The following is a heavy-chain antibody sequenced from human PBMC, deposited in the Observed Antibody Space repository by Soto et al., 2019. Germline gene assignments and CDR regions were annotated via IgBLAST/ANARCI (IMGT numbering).Heavy chain of an antibody. D-gene: IGHD6-13*01. CDR2: IIPIFGTA. J-gene: IGHJ6*02. CDR1: GGTFSSYA. CDR3: ARDRVGAAAGLYDYYGMDV. V-gene: IGHV1-69*13. Sequence: SVKVSCKASGGTFSSYAISWVRQAPGQGLEWMGGIIPIFGTANYAQKFQGRVTITADESTSTAYMELSSLRSEDTAVYYCARDRVGAAAGLYDYYGMDVWGQGTTVTVSS.